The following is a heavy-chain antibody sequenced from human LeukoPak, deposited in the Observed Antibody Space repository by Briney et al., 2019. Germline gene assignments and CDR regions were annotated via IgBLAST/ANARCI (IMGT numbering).Heavy chain of an antibody. J-gene: IGHJ4*02. CDR3: ARGTSYYDFWSGYFTNYYFDY. Sequence: GGSLRLSCAASGFTFSSYWMSWVRQAPGKGLEWVANIKQDGSEKYYVDSVKGRFTISRDNAKNSLYLQMNSLRAEDTAVYYCARGTSYYDFWSGYFTNYYFDYWGQGTLVTVSS. CDR2: IKQDGSEK. V-gene: IGHV3-7*01. D-gene: IGHD3-3*01. CDR1: GFTFSSYW.